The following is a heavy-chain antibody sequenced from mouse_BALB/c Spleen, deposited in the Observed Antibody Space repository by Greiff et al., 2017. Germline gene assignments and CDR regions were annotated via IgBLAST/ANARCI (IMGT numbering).Heavy chain of an antibody. Sequence: EVQLVESGGGLVKPGGSLKLSCAASGFTFSSYAMSWVRQSPEKRLEWVAEISSGGSYTYYPDTVTGRFTISRDNAKNTLYLEMSSLRSEDTAMYYCARRNYYGSSYYAMDYWGQGTSVTVSS. V-gene: IGHV5-9-4*01. CDR3: ARRNYYGSSYYAMDY. CDR2: ISSGGSYT. CDR1: GFTFSSYA. J-gene: IGHJ4*01. D-gene: IGHD1-1*01.